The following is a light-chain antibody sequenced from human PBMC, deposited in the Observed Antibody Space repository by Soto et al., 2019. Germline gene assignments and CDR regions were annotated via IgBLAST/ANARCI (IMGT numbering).Light chain of an antibody. CDR1: QSVTKY. CDR2: DTS. V-gene: IGKV3-11*01. CDR3: QQRYNWLT. Sequence: EIVLTQSPATLSLSPGERATLSCRASQSVTKYLAWYQQKPGQAPRLLIFDTSNRATGIPARFSGSGSGTDFTLTISSPESDDSGIYYCQQRYNWLTFGGGTKVEIK. J-gene: IGKJ4*01.